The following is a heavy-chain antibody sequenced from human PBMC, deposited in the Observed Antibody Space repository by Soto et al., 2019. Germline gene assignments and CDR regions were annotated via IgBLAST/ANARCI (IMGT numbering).Heavy chain of an antibody. CDR2: IYYSGST. V-gene: IGHV4-61*01. CDR3: ARAWKEPWGGMDV. Sequence: QVQLQESGPGLVKPSETLSLTCTVSGDSVSSNSYYWTWIRQPPGKGLEWIGYIYYSGSTNYNSSLKSRLTISVDTSKNQFSLKLTSLTAADTAVYYCARAWKEPWGGMDVWGPGTTVTVSS. D-gene: IGHD1-1*01. CDR1: GDSVSSNSYY. J-gene: IGHJ6*02.